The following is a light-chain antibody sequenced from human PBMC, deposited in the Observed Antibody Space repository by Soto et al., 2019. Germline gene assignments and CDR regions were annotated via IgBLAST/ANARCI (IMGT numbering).Light chain of an antibody. CDR2: SNN. CDR3: ATWDDSLSGSVL. V-gene: IGLV1-47*02. Sequence: QAVLTQPPSASGTPGQRVTISCSGSSSNIGSNYVYWYQQLPGTAPKLLIYSNNLRPSGVPDRFSGSKTDTSASLAISGLRSEDEADYYCATWDDSLSGSVLFGGGTKLTVL. J-gene: IGLJ2*01. CDR1: SSNIGSNY.